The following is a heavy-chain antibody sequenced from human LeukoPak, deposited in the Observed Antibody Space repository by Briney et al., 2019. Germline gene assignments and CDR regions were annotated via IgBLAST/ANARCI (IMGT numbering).Heavy chain of an antibody. CDR1: GFTFSSYG. CDR2: ITGSGDNT. CDR3: ARYCTTTSCRFYYGMDV. V-gene: IGHV3-23*01. D-gene: IGHD2-2*01. Sequence: GGSLRLSRAASGFTFSSYGMSWVRQAPGKGLEWVSAITGSGDNTFHADSVKGRLTISRDNSKNTLFLQMNSLRADDTAVYYCARYCTTTSCRFYYGMDVWGQGTTVTVSS. J-gene: IGHJ6*02.